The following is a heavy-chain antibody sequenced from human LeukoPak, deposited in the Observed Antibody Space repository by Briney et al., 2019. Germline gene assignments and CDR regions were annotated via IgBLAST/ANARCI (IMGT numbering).Heavy chain of an antibody. V-gene: IGHV4-59*01. Sequence: PSETLSLTCSVSGGAIYSYYWSWIRQPPGKGLEWIGYIYYSGSTNYNPSLKSRVTLSVDSSKSHFSLKLSSVTAADTAVSCCARGGYYFDYWGQGTLATVSS. J-gene: IGHJ4*02. D-gene: IGHD3-16*01. CDR3: ARGGYYFDY. CDR2: IYYSGST. CDR1: GGAIYSYY.